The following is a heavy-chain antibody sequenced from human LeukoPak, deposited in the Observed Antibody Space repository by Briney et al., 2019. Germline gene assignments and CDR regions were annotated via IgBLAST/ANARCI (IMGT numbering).Heavy chain of an antibody. CDR2: ITPIFGTA. Sequence: SVKVSCKASGGTFSSYAISWVRQAPGQGLEWMGGITPIFGTANYAQKFQGRVTITADESTSTAYMELSSLRSEDTAVYYCARVPLATVNLYYFDYWGQGTLVTVSS. D-gene: IGHD4-17*01. V-gene: IGHV1-69*13. CDR1: GGTFSSYA. J-gene: IGHJ4*02. CDR3: ARVPLATVNLYYFDY.